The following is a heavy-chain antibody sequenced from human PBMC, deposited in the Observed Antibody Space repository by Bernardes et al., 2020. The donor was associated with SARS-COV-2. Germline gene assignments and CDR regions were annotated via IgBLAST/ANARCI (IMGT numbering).Heavy chain of an antibody. CDR1: DDAISSGSFY. CDR3: ARDGRISVPGTDYFDF. CDR2: ISVSGST. Sequence: SETLSLTCAVSDDAISSGSFYWSWIRQPAGKGLEWVGRISVSGSTNYNPSLKSRVTMSVDTSKNQFSLKLTSVTAADTAVYYCARDGRISVPGTDYFDFWGQGILVTVSS. V-gene: IGHV4-61*02. J-gene: IGHJ4*02. D-gene: IGHD6-19*01.